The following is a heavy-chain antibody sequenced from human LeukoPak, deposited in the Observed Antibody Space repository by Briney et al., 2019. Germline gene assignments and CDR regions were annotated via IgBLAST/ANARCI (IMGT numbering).Heavy chain of an antibody. J-gene: IGHJ4*02. Sequence: ASVKVSCKASGYTFTSYGISWVRQAPGQGLEWMGWISAYNGNTNYAQKLQGRVTMTTDTSTSTAYMELRSLRSDDTAVYYCARDRLQLHSRPVAAHDYWGQGTLVTVSS. CDR1: GYTFTSYG. D-gene: IGHD2-15*01. CDR2: ISAYNGNT. CDR3: ARDRLQLHSRPVAAHDY. V-gene: IGHV1-18*01.